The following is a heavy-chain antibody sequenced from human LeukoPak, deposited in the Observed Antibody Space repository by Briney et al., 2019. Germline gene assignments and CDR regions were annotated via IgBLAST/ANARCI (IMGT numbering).Heavy chain of an antibody. CDR2: ISYDGSKK. J-gene: IGHJ6*03. CDR1: GFTFSSYA. D-gene: IGHD5-18*01. CDR3: AKGGGYRYGEPTYFYMDV. V-gene: IGHV3-30*04. Sequence: PGGSLRLSCAASGFTFSSYAMHWVRQAPGKGLEWVAVISYDGSKKYYADSVKGRFTISRDNSKNTLYLETNSLGAEDTAVYYCAKGGGYRYGEPTYFYMDVWGKGTTVTVSS.